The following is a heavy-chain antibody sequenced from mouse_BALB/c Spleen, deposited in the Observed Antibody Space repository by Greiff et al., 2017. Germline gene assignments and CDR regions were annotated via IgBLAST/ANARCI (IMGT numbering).Heavy chain of an antibody. V-gene: IGHV5-6-2*01. D-gene: IGHD4-1*01. Sequence: EVQVVESGGGLVKLGGSLKLSCAASGFTFSSYYMSWVRQTPEKRLELVAAINSNGGSTYYPDTVKGRFTISRDNAKNTLYLQMSSLKSEDTALYYCARHLGLDYWGQGTTLTVSS. CDR2: INSNGGST. J-gene: IGHJ2*01. CDR1: GFTFSSYY. CDR3: ARHLGLDY.